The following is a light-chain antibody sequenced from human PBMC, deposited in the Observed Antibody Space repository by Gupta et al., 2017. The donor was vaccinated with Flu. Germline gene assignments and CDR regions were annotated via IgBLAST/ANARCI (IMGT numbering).Light chain of an antibody. V-gene: IGLV1-44*01. CDR1: SSNIGSND. CDR3: EAWYDSRSAWV. Sequence: RVSISCTGSSSNIGSNDVNWYQQHPGTTPELLMYGDNQRRSGVPDRLSGSKYGTSAALTTSGLQAAEEADYYCEAWYDSRSAWVFGGGSKLTVL. J-gene: IGLJ3*02. CDR2: GDN.